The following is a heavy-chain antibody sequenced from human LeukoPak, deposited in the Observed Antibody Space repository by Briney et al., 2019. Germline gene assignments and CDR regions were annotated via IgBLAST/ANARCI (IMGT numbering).Heavy chain of an antibody. V-gene: IGHV3-48*01. CDR2: ISSRSSTI. CDR3: AKRRGSSSWYLDY. J-gene: IGHJ4*02. D-gene: IGHD6-13*01. Sequence: PGGSLRLSCAASGFTFSSYSMNWVRQAPGKGLEWVSYISSRSSTIYYADSVKGRFTISRDNSKNTLYLQMNSLRAEDTAVYYCAKRRGSSSWYLDYWGQGTLVTVSS. CDR1: GFTFSSYS.